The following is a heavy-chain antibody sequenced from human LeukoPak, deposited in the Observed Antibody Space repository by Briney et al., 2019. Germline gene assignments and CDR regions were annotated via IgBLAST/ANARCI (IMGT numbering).Heavy chain of an antibody. J-gene: IGHJ3*02. Sequence: GGSLRLSCAASGFTFSSYWMSWVRQAPGRGLEWVANIKQDESEKYYVNSMKGRFTISRDNAKNSLHLQMNSLRAEDTAVYYCARAKAYYDSSGYLVGAFDIWGQGTMVTVSS. V-gene: IGHV3-7*01. CDR3: ARAKAYYDSSGYLVGAFDI. D-gene: IGHD3-22*01. CDR2: IKQDESEK. CDR1: GFTFSSYW.